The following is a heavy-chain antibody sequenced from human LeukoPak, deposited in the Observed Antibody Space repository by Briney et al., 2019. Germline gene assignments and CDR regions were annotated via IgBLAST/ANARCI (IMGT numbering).Heavy chain of an antibody. Sequence: ASVKVSCKASGYTFTSYGISWVRQAPGQGLEWMGWISAYNGNTNYAQKLQGRVTMTTDTSTSTAYMELRSLRSDDTAVYYCARSGRLLLWFGELLSGAPYFDYWGQGTLVTVSS. CDR1: GYTFTSYG. J-gene: IGHJ4*02. D-gene: IGHD3-10*01. CDR2: ISAYNGNT. CDR3: ARSGRLLLWFGELLSGAPYFDY. V-gene: IGHV1-18*01.